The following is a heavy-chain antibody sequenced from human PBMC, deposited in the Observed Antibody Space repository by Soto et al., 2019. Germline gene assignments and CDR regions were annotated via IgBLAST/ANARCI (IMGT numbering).Heavy chain of an antibody. CDR2: INPNSGGT. D-gene: IGHD3-10*01. V-gene: IGHV1-2*04. CDR3: ARGGFYWPIGVGDDAFDI. J-gene: IGHJ3*02. CDR1: GYTFIVYY. Sequence: ASVKVSCKASGYTFIVYYIHWVRQAPGQGLEWMGWINPNSGGTNYAQKFQGWVTMTRDTSISTAYMELSRLRSDDTAVYYCARGGFYWPIGVGDDAFDIWGQGTMVTVSS.